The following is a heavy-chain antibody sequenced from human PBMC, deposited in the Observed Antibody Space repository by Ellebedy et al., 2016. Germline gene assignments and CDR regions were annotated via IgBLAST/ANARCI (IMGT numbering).Heavy chain of an antibody. Sequence: SETLSLTXTVSGYSISSGYYWGWIRQPPGKGLEWIGEINHSGSTNYNPSLKSRVTISVDTSKNQFSLKLSSVTAADTAVYYCARDRQKWGVGLAFDYWGQGTLVTVSS. V-gene: IGHV4-38-2*02. CDR1: GYSISSGYY. D-gene: IGHD3-10*01. J-gene: IGHJ4*02. CDR2: INHSGST. CDR3: ARDRQKWGVGLAFDY.